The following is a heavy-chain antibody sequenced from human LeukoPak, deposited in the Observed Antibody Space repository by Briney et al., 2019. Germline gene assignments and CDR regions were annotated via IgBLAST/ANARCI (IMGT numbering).Heavy chain of an antibody. V-gene: IGHV4-59*01. CDR2: IYYSGST. Sequence: SETLSLTGTVSDGSISSYYWSWIRQRPGKGLEWIGYIYYSGSTNYNPSLKSRVTISVDTSKNQFSLKLSSVTAADTAVYYCAREEGDYWGQGTLVTVSS. CDR3: AREEGDY. J-gene: IGHJ4*02. CDR1: DGSISSYY.